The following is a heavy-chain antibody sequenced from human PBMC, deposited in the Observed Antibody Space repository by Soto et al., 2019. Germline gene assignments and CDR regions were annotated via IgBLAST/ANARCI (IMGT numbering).Heavy chain of an antibody. CDR1: GFSLSTSGGG. V-gene: IGHV2-5*01. D-gene: IGHD2-8*02. CDR3: AQRRGLRLGPVGSAFFHX. J-gene: IGHJ4*02. Sequence: SGATLVNPTQTLTLTCTLSGFSLSTSGGGVCWIRQPPVKALEWLALIYWNDDKLYSPSLTIRLTITKDTSKNQVVLTMTNMDPVDTPTYYCAQRRGLRLGPVGSAFFHXWGQGTLLAVSX. CDR2: IYWNDDK.